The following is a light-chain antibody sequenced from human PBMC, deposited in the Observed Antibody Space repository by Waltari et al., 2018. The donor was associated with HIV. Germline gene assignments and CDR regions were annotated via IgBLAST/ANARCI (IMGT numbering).Light chain of an antibody. CDR3: QSYDSSLSGLWV. CDR1: HSNIGAGYD. J-gene: IGLJ3*02. CDR2: GDT. V-gene: IGLV1-40*01. Sequence: SVLTQPPSVSGAPGQWVSISCTGNHSNIGAGYDVHWYRHSPGTAPNIVIYGDTIRPSGVPDRFSGSRSGNSVTLDIAGLRAEDEADYFCQSYDSSLSGLWVFGAGTKLTVL.